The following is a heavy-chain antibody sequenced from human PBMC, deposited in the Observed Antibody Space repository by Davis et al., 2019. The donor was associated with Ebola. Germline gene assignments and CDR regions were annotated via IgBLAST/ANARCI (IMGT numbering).Heavy chain of an antibody. J-gene: IGHJ5*02. CDR3: VGRDSPKRGRFDP. D-gene: IGHD1-1*01. Sequence: SETLSLTCTVSAGSISSYYWSWIRHSPGKGLEWVGTIHYSGSTYYNPSLRTRLTLSVDTSKNQFYLNLRSVTAADTGLYYCVGRDSPKRGRFDPWGQGTLVTVSS. CDR1: AGSISSYY. CDR2: IHYSGST. V-gene: IGHV4-59*05.